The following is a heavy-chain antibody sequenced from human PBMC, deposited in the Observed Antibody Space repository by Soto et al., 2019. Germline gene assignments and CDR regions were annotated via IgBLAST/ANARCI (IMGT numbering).Heavy chain of an antibody. Sequence: PSETLSLTCAVSGGSISSSNWWSWVRQPPGKGLEWIGEINHSGSTNYNPSLKSRVTISVDKSKNQFSLKLSSVTAADTAVYYCATRRPPLRWFDYCGQGTLVTVSS. CDR3: ATRRPPLRWFDY. CDR2: INHSGST. V-gene: IGHV4-4*02. D-gene: IGHD4-17*01. J-gene: IGHJ4*02. CDR1: GGSISSSNW.